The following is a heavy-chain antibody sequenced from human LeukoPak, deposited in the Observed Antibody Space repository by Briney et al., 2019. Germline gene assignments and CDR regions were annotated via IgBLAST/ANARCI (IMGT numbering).Heavy chain of an antibody. CDR1: DGSITSRSCY. J-gene: IGHJ4*02. V-gene: IGHV4-39*01. Sequence: SETLSLTCIVSDGSITSRSCYWGWIRQPPGKGLEWIGSIYDSGTTHYNPSLKSRATLSVDTSKNQLSLNLSSVPAPDTAVYYCARHAWVGRTGFDYWGRGTLVTVSS. CDR3: ARHAWVGRTGFDY. D-gene: IGHD2-8*02. CDR2: IYDSGTT.